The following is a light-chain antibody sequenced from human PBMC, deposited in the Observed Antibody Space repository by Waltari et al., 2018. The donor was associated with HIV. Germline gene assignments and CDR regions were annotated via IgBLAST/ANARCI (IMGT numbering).Light chain of an antibody. CDR3: QQYNTSPT. J-gene: IGKJ2*01. CDR2: AAT. CDR1: QRAATN. Sequence: EILMTHSPATLAVSPGGTATLSCRASQRAATNIAWYQQRPGQPIRRLIFAATTTAAGVPGRFSGGGSGTNFTLTINNLQSDDSAVYFCQQYNTSPTFGRGTKVEV. V-gene: IGKV3-15*01.